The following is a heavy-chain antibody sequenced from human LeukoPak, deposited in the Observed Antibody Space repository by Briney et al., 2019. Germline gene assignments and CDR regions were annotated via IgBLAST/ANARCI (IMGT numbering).Heavy chain of an antibody. J-gene: IGHJ5*02. V-gene: IGHV4-38-2*02. CDR2: IYHSGST. CDR3: ARRYGSCTSIICHNWGWFDP. Sequence: PSETLSLTCTVSGYSISSGYYWGWIRQPPGKGLECIGTIYHSGSTYYNPSLKSRVTISVDTSKNQFSLKMTSVTAADTAVYYCARRYGSCTSIICHNWGWFDPWGQGTLVIVSS. CDR1: GYSISSGYY. D-gene: IGHD7-27*01.